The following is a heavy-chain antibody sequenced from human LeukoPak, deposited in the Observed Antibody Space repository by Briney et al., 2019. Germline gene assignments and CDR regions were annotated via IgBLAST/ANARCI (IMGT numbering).Heavy chain of an antibody. V-gene: IGHV3-64*02. J-gene: IGHJ3*02. CDR1: GFTFSNYA. CDR3: ARGHRSSWFDAFDI. Sequence: GGSLRLSCAASGFTFSNYAFRWARQAPGKGLEYVSAINDNGDTTYYADSVKGRFTISRDISKNTLFLQMGSLRTEDMAVYYCARGHRSSWFDAFDIWGQGIMVTVSS. CDR2: INDNGDTT. D-gene: IGHD6-13*01.